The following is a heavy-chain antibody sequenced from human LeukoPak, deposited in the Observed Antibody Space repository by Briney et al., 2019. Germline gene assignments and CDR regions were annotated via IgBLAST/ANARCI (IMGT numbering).Heavy chain of an antibody. J-gene: IGHJ3*01. V-gene: IGHV3-7*01. Sequence: GGSLRLSCAASGLTFSTYWMTWVRQAPGKGLEWVANIKQDGSEKYYVDSVKGRFTISSDNAKNSLYLQMNSLRAEDTAVYYCARGRGNSYVWGQGTMVSVSS. D-gene: IGHD5-18*01. CDR2: IKQDGSEK. CDR3: ARGRGNSYV. CDR1: GLTFSTYW.